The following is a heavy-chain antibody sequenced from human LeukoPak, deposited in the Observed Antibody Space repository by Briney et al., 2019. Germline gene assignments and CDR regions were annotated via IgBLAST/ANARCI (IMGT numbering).Heavy chain of an antibody. D-gene: IGHD2-15*01. J-gene: IGHJ4*02. V-gene: IGHV4-59*08. Sequence: SETLSLTCTVSGGSISSYYWSWIRQPPGEGLEWIGYIYYSGSTNYNPSLKSRVTISVDTSKNQFSLKLSSVTAADTAVYYCARRHYCSGGSCYSGSDYFDYWGQGTLVTVSS. CDR2: IYYSGST. CDR1: GGSISSYY. CDR3: ARRHYCSGGSCYSGSDYFDY.